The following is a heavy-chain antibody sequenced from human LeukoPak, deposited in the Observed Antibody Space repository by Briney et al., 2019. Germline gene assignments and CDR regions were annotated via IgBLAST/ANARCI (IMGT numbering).Heavy chain of an antibody. CDR2: ISVGGGDT. D-gene: IGHD2-21*01. V-gene: IGHV3-23*01. CDR3: AKLNLGEMAYFDS. CDR1: GFIFSSYV. Sequence: GGSLRLSCEASGFIFSSYVMGWVRQAPGKGLEWVSSISVGGGDTFTADSVKGRFTITRENSKNTLYLQMVGLRVEDTAIYYCAKLNLGEMAYFDSWGQGILVTVSS. J-gene: IGHJ4*02.